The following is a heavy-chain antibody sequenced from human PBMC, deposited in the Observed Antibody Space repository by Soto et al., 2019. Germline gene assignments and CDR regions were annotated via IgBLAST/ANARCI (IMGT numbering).Heavy chain of an antibody. CDR2: ISGSGGST. Sequence: VQLLESGGGLVQPGGSLRLSCAASGFTFSSYAMSWVRQAPGKGLEWVSAISGSGGSTYYADSVKGRFTISRDNSKNTLYLQMNSLRAEDTAVYYCAKGPGYCSGGSCPSYYMDVWGKGTTVTVSS. CDR3: AKGPGYCSGGSCPSYYMDV. J-gene: IGHJ6*03. CDR1: GFTFSSYA. V-gene: IGHV3-23*01. D-gene: IGHD2-15*01.